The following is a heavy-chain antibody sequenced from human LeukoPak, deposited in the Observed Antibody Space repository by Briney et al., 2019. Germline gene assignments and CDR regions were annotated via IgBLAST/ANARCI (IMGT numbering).Heavy chain of an antibody. V-gene: IGHV3-7*01. CDR1: GFSFISDW. D-gene: IGHD1-1*01. CDR2: IKQDGSAK. J-gene: IGHJ4*02. Sequence: GGSLRLSCAASGFSFISDWMSWVRQAPGKGREWVANIKQDGSAKNYVDSVKGRFTISRDNAKNSLYLQLNSLRAEDTAVYYCAGCAGNSCYFDYWGQGTLVIVSS. CDR3: AGCAGNSCYFDY.